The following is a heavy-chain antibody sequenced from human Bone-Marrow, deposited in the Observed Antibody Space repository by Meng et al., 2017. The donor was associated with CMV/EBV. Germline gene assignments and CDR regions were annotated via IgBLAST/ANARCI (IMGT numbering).Heavy chain of an antibody. J-gene: IGHJ3*02. CDR2: ISSSGSTI. CDR3: AKNVGATTDDAFDI. D-gene: IGHD1-26*01. CDR1: GFTFSSYG. Sequence: GESLKISCAASGFTFSSYGMHWVRQAPGKGLEWVSYISSSGSTIYYADSVKGRFTISRDNAKNSLYLQMHSLRAEDTAVYYCAKNVGATTDDAFDIWGQGTMVTVSS. V-gene: IGHV3-48*04.